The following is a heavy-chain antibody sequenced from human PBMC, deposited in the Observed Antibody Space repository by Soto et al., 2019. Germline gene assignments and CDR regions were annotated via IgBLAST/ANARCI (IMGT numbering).Heavy chain of an antibody. CDR2: IYYSGST. CDR1: GGSISSSTYY. CDR3: ANSYGDYVSY. Sequence: SETLSLTCTVSGGSISSSTYYWGWIRQPPGKGLEWIGSIYYSGSTYYNPSLKTRVTISVDTSKNQFSLKLSSVTAADTAVYYCANSYGDYVSYWGQGTLVTVSS. J-gene: IGHJ4*02. V-gene: IGHV4-39*01. D-gene: IGHD4-17*01.